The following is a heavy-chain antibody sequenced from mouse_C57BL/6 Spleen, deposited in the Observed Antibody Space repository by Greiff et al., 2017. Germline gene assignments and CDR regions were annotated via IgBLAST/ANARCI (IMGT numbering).Heavy chain of an antibody. V-gene: IGHV3-1*01. D-gene: IGHD1-1*01. CDR1: GYSITSGFD. CDR2: ISCSGST. Sequence: EVQLKESGPGMVKPSQSLSLTCTVTGYSITSGFDCHWLRHFPGNKLEWMGSISCSGSTNYNPSIKSRIPITHDTSKNHFVLNLNSVTNDDTATYYCARAGSGRGFAYWGQGTLVTVSA. CDR3: ARAGSGRGFAY. J-gene: IGHJ3*01.